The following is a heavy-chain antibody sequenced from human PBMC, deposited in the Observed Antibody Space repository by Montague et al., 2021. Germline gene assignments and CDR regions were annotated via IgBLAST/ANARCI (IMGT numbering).Heavy chain of an antibody. CDR2: IYYSGSAGGTT. J-gene: IGHJ4*02. V-gene: IGHV4-59*13. CDR1: GGSISSFY. D-gene: IGHD5-18*01. Sequence: SETLSLTCTVSGGSISSFYWSWIRQPPEKGSELIAYIYYSGSAGGTTNYNPSLKSRVTISVDSSKNQLSLQLTSVTTADTAVYYCARGRGNSYVSFDSWGQGTLISVSS. CDR3: ARGRGNSYVSFDS.